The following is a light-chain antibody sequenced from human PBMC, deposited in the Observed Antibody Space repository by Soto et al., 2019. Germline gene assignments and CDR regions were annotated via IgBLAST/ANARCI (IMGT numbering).Light chain of an antibody. V-gene: IGKV1-5*02. CDR3: QQYNSHSWT. J-gene: IGKJ1*01. CDR2: GAS. CDR1: QSISSW. Sequence: IQMTQSPSTLSASVVDTVTIIFLSMQSISSWLAWYQQTPGKAPKLLIYGASSVERGVPSRFSCGGSGTDFTLTISSLQPDDLATYYCQQYNSHSWTFGQGTKGDIK.